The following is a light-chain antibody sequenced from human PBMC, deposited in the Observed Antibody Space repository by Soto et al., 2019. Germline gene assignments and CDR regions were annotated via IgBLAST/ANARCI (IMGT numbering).Light chain of an antibody. CDR2: NVS. Sequence: SALTQAASVSGSPGQSITISCTGTSSDVGGYNYVSWYQQFPGKVPKLLIYNVSNRPSGVSNRFSGSKSGNTASLTISGLQAEDEADYFCTSSTSGSLYVFRTETKVTVL. V-gene: IGLV2-14*01. J-gene: IGLJ1*01. CDR3: TSSTSGSLYV. CDR1: SSDVGGYNY.